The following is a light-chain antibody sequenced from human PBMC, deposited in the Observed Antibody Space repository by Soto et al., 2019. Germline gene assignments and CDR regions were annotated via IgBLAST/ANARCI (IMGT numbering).Light chain of an antibody. CDR2: AAS. CDR1: QSISSY. J-gene: IGKJ2*01. Sequence: DIQMTQSPSSLSASVGERVTITCRASQSISSYLNWYQQKPGKAPKLLIYAASSLQSGFPSRFTGSGSATDFTLTISSLQPEDFATYYCQQSNSIPPTFGQGTKLEIK. CDR3: QQSNSIPPT. V-gene: IGKV1-39*01.